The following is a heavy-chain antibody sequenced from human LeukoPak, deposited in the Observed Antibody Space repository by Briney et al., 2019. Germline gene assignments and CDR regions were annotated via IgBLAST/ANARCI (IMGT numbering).Heavy chain of an antibody. CDR2: IYYSGST. Sequence: SETLSLTCTVSGVSISSSSYYWGWIRQPPGKGLEWIGSIYYSGSTYYNPSLKSRVTTSVDTSKNQFSLKLSSVTAADTAVYYCARRGYDSSGYYYAYWGQGTLVTVSS. J-gene: IGHJ4*02. CDR3: ARRGYDSSGYYYAY. D-gene: IGHD3-22*01. CDR1: GVSISSSSYY. V-gene: IGHV4-39*01.